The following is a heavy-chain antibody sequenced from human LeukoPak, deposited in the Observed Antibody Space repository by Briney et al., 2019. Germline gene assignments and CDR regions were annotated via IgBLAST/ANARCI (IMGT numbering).Heavy chain of an antibody. J-gene: IGHJ4*02. V-gene: IGHV4-34*01. CDR2: INHSGST. Sequence: PSETLSLNCAVCGGSFSGYYWSWIRQPPGKGLEWIGEINHSGSTNYNPSLKSRVTISVDTSKNQFSLKLSSVTAADTAVYYCARGGGPHGSGSYYVLLDYWGQGTLATVSS. CDR3: ARGGGPHGSGSYYVLLDY. D-gene: IGHD3-10*01. CDR1: GGSFSGYY.